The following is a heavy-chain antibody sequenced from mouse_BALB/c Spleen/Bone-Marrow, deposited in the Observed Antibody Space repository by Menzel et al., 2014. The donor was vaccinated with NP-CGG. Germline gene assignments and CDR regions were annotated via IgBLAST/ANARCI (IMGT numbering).Heavy chain of an antibody. CDR3: SRGYGNPYYYAMDY. CDR2: IDPYYGGT. Sequence: EVKLMESGPELEKPGASVKISCKASGYSFTGYNMNWVKQSNGKSFEWIGNIDPYYGGTSYNQKFKGKATLTVDKYSSTAYMQLKSLTSEDSAVYYCSRGYGNPYYYAMDYWGQGTSVTVSS. D-gene: IGHD2-1*01. CDR1: GYSFTGYN. J-gene: IGHJ4*01. V-gene: IGHV1-39*01.